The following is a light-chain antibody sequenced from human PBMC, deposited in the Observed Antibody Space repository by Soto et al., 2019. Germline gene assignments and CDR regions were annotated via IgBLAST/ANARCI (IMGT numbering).Light chain of an antibody. CDR2: AAS. CDR3: QQYYSYPRT. J-gene: IGKJ1*01. V-gene: IGKV1-8*01. Sequence: AIRMTQSPSSLSASTGDRVTITCRASQGISSYLAWYQQKPGKAPKLLIYAASTLHSGVPSGFSGSGSGTDFTLTISCLQYEDFATYYCQQYYSYPRTFGQGTKVEIK. CDR1: QGISSY.